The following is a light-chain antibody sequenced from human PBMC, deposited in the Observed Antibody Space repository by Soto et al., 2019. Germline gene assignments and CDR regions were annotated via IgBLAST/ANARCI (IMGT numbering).Light chain of an antibody. J-gene: IGKJ2*01. CDR1: QSISSY. V-gene: IGKV1-39*01. Sequence: DIQMTQSPSSLSVSVGDRVTITCRASQSISSYLNWYQQKPGKAPKLLIYASFNLQSGVPSRFSGSGSGTDFTLTILSLEPEDFATYYCQQSYSTPYTFGQGTKREIK. CDR3: QQSYSTPYT. CDR2: ASF.